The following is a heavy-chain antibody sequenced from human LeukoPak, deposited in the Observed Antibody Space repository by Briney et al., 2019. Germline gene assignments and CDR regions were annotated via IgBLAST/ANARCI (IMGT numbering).Heavy chain of an antibody. CDR1: GFTFSSYG. J-gene: IGHJ4*02. Sequence: GGSLRLSCAASGFTFSSYGMHWVRQAPGKGLEWVAVISYDGSNKYYADSVKGRFTISRDNSKNTLYLQMNSLRAEDTAVYYCAKDMGVADYDYVWGSYRTPDYWGQGTLVTVSS. V-gene: IGHV3-30*18. CDR2: ISYDGSNK. CDR3: AKDMGVADYDYVWGSYRTPDY. D-gene: IGHD3-16*02.